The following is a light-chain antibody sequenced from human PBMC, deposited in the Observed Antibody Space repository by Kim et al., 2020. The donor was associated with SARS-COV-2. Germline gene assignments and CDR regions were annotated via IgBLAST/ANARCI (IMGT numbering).Light chain of an antibody. CDR1: SLRSYY. V-gene: IGLV3-19*01. CDR2: GKN. Sequence: LGQTVRITCQGDSLRSYYASWYQQKPGQAPVLGIYGKNNRPSGIPDRFSGSSSGNTASLTITGAQAEDEADYYCNSRDSSGNHLVVFGGGTQLTVL. J-gene: IGLJ2*01. CDR3: NSRDSSGNHLVV.